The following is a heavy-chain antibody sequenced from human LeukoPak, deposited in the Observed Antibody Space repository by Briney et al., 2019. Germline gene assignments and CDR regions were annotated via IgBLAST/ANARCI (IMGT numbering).Heavy chain of an antibody. V-gene: IGHV1-69*04. CDR3: ARDNFSRNEPKNDY. J-gene: IGHJ4*02. CDR2: TIPILGIA. D-gene: IGHD1-14*01. Sequence: SVKVSCKASGGTFSSYAISWVRQAPGQGLEWVGRTIPILGIANYAQKFQGRVTITADKSTSTAYMELSSLRSEDTAVYYCARDNFSRNEPKNDYWGQGTLVTVSS. CDR1: GGTFSSYA.